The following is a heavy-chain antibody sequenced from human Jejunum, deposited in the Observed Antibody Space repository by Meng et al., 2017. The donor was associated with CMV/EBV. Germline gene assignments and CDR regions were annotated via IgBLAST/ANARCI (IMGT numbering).Heavy chain of an antibody. CDR3: ARDLDFWSGKGFSY. V-gene: IGHV3-74*01. D-gene: IGHD3-3*01. CDR1: GFTFSNYY. CDR2: INGAGSNM. Sequence: SGFTFSNYYMHWVRQAPGKGLEWVSRINGAGSNMYYADSVKGRFTISRDNAKNTLYLQMNSLRAEDTAMYYCARDLDFWSGKGFSYWGQGTLVTVSS. J-gene: IGHJ4*02.